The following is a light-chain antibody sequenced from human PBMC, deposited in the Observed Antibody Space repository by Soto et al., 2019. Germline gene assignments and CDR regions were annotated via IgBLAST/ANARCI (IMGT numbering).Light chain of an antibody. CDR3: SSYTSRSTPV. CDR2: EVS. Sequence: QSALTQPASVSGSPGQSITISCTGTSSDVGTYKYVSWYQQLPGKAPKLMIYEVSNRPSGVSNHFSGSKSGNTASLTISELQAEDEADNYCSSYTSRSTPVFGGGTKSPS. V-gene: IGLV2-14*01. J-gene: IGLJ2*01. CDR1: SSDVGTYKY.